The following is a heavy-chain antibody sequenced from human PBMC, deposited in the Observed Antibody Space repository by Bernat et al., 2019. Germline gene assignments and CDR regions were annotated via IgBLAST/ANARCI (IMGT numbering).Heavy chain of an antibody. CDR2: ISTDGSYT. V-gene: IGHV3-74*01. CDR3: AREMSV. CDR1: GFPFSTYW. Sequence: VQLVESGGDLVQPGRSLRLSCAASGFPFSTYWMRWVRQAPGKGLMWVSRISTDGSYTYYADSVKGRFTISRDNAKNTLYLQMNSLRAEDTAVYYCAREMSVWGRGTTVIVSS. J-gene: IGHJ6*02.